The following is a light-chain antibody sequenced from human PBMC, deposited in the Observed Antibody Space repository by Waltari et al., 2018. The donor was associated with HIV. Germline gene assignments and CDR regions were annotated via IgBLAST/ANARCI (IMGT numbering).Light chain of an antibody. Sequence: QSALTQPASVSGSPGQSITISCTGTSSDVGGYNYVSWYQQHPGKAPKLMIYEVSNRPSGVSNRVSVPKSGNTASLTISGLQAEDEADYYCSSYASSSTPYVFVTGTKVTVL. CDR2: EVS. V-gene: IGLV2-14*01. CDR3: SSYASSSTPYV. CDR1: SSDVGGYNY. J-gene: IGLJ1*01.